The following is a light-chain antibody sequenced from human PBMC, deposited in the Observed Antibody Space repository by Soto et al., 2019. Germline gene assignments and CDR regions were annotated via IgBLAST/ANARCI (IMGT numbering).Light chain of an antibody. Sequence: EIVITQSPATLSVSPGERATLSCGASQSVSSDLAWYQQKPGQPPRLLIYHASTRATGIPVRFSGSGSETEFALTISSLQSEDFAVYYCQQYNKWPTFGQGTKVDIK. CDR1: QSVSSD. CDR2: HAS. J-gene: IGKJ1*01. V-gene: IGKV3-15*01. CDR3: QQYNKWPT.